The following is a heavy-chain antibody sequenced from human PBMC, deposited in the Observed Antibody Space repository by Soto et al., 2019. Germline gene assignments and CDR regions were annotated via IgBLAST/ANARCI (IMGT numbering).Heavy chain of an antibody. CDR3: ARKKGINNYYGMDV. CDR2: ISGNNGNT. J-gene: IGHJ6*02. D-gene: IGHD3-10*01. Sequence: SGKVSCNETCYTFTTYSISWVRQAPGQGLEWMGWISGNNGNTNYAQKVQGRVTMTTDTSASTAYMEVRSLRSDDTAVYFCARKKGINNYYGMDVWGQGTKVTVSS. V-gene: IGHV1-18*04. CDR1: CYTFTTYS.